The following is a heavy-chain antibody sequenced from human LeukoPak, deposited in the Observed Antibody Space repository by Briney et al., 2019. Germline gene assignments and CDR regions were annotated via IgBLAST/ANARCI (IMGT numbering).Heavy chain of an antibody. V-gene: IGHV4-30-2*01. Sequence: PSETLSLTCAVSGGSISSGGYPWSWIRQPPGKGLEWIGYIYHSGSTCYNPSLKSRVTISVDRSKNQFSLKLSSVTAADTAVYYCARDNWNDRHFDYWGQGTLVTVSS. CDR3: ARDNWNDRHFDY. CDR1: GGSISSGGYP. D-gene: IGHD1-20*01. CDR2: IYHSGST. J-gene: IGHJ4*02.